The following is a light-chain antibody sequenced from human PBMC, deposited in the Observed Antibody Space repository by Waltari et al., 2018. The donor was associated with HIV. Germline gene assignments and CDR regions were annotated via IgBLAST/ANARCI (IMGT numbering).Light chain of an antibody. CDR1: SGSIASNY. CDR3: QSYDSTNWV. J-gene: IGLJ3*02. CDR2: KDH. Sequence: NFMLTQPHSVSESPGTTVTISCTRTSGSIASNYVQWCQRHPGSAPTTVLYKDHQSPSGVPDRFSGSIDSSSNSASLTISGLKTEDEADYYCQSYDSTNWVFGGGTKLTVL. V-gene: IGLV6-57*03.